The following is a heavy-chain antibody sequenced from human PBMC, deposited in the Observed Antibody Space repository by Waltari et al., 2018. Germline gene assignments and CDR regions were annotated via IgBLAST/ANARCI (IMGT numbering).Heavy chain of an antibody. CDR2: IRPSDGRT. D-gene: IGHD6-13*01. CDR3: ARPGITAVGTKLSAFAI. CDR1: GYTLDTYN. V-gene: IGHV1-46*02. Sequence: QAQLVQSGAEVKKPAASVKISCKASGYTLDTYNMHWGRQAPGQGLGGLGIIRPSDGRTSYTQKFQDRVTMTRDLSTSTIYLGMTNLNSDDTAVYYCARPGITAVGTKLSAFAIWGQGTLVNV. J-gene: IGHJ3*02.